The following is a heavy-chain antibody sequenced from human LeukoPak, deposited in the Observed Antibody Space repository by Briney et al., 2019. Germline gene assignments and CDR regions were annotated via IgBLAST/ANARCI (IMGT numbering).Heavy chain of an antibody. CDR1: GFTFSSYG. CDR2: ISYDGSNK. D-gene: IGHD2-2*01. J-gene: IGHJ4*02. Sequence: GGSLRLSCAASGFTFSSYGMHWVRQAPGKGLEWVAVISYDGSNKYYADSVKGRFTISRDNSKNTLYLKMNSLRAEDTAVYYCAKDRHCSSISCYRGYFDYWGQGTLVTVSS. V-gene: IGHV3-30*18. CDR3: AKDRHCSSISCYRGYFDY.